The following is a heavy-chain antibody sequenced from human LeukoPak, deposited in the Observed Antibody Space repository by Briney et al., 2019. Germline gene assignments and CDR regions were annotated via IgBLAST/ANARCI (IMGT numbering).Heavy chain of an antibody. CDR1: GGTFSSYA. CDR2: IIPIFGTA. Sequence: GASVKVSCKASGGTFSSYAISWVRQAPGQGLEWMGGIIPIFGTANYAQKFQGRVTITADESTSTAYMELSSLRSEDTAVYYCARDFPLRFYWFDPWGQGTLVTVSS. V-gene: IGHV1-69*13. CDR3: ARDFPLRFYWFDP. J-gene: IGHJ5*02. D-gene: IGHD3-3*01.